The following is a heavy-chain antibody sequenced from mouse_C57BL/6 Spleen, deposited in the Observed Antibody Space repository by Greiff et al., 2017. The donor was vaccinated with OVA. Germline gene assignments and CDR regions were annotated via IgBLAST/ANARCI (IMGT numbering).Heavy chain of an antibody. CDR3: ARCGYYSNSGFAY. D-gene: IGHD2-5*01. CDR1: GYTFTSYD. CDR2: IYPRDGST. J-gene: IGHJ3*01. Sequence: VQLQQSGPELVKPGASVKLSCKASGYTFTSYDINWVKQRPGQGLEWIGWIYPRDGSTKYNEKFKGKATLTVDTSSSTAYMELHSLTSDDSAVYFCARCGYYSNSGFAYWGQGTLVTVSA. V-gene: IGHV1-85*01.